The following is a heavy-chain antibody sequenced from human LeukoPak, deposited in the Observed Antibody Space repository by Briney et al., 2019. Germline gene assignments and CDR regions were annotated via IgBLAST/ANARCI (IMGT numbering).Heavy chain of an antibody. J-gene: IGHJ6*02. Sequence: GGSLRLSCAASGFTLSRYWMSWVRQAPGRGREWVANIKQDGSEKYYVDSVKGRFTISRDNAKNSLSLQMHSLRGEDTAVYYCARGGVMIVTPLYYYYGLDLWGQGTTVTVYS. CDR3: ARGGVMIVTPLYYYYGLDL. CDR2: IKQDGSEK. V-gene: IGHV3-7*01. CDR1: GFTLSRYW. D-gene: IGHD3-22*01.